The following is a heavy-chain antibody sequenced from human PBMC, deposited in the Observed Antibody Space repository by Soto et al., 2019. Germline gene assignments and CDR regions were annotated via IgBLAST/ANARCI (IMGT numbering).Heavy chain of an antibody. Sequence: RRLSCAASGFTFSDHYMDWVRQAPGKGLEWVGRSRNKANSYTIEYAASVKGRFAISRDDSQNSLYLQMNSLKTEDTAVYYCARSGTYSFDYWGQGTLVTVSS. J-gene: IGHJ4*02. V-gene: IGHV3-72*01. CDR1: GFTFSDHY. CDR2: SRNKANSYTI. CDR3: ARSGTYSFDY. D-gene: IGHD1-26*01.